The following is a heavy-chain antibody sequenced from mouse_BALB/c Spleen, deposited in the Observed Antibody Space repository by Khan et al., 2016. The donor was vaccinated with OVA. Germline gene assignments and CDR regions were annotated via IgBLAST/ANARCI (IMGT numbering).Heavy chain of an antibody. CDR2: ISYSGST. CDR1: GYSITSDYA. V-gene: IGHV3-2*02. J-gene: IGHJ4*01. CDR3: ARDGSQYYCAMDY. D-gene: IGHD2-3*01. Sequence: EVQLQESGPGLVKPSQSLSLTCTVTGYSITSDYAWNWIRQFPGNKLEWMGYISYSGSTNYNPALKSRISITRDTSKNQFFLQLNSVNTEDTATYYCARDGSQYYCAMDYWGQGTSVTVSS.